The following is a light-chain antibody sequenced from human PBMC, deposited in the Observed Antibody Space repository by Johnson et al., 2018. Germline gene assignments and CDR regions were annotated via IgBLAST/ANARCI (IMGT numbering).Light chain of an antibody. CDR3: GTWDSSLIAGNV. CDR1: SSNIGNNY. Sequence: QSVLTQPPSVSAAPGQKVTISCSGSSSNIGNNYVSWYQQLPGTAPKLLIYENNKRPSGIPDRFSGSKSGTSATMGITGLQTGDEADYYCGTWDSSLIAGNVFGNGTKVTVL. J-gene: IGLJ1*01. V-gene: IGLV1-51*02. CDR2: ENN.